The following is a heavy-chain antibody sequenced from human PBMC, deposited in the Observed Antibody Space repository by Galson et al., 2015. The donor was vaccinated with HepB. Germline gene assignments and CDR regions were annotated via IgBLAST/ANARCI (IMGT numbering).Heavy chain of an antibody. J-gene: IGHJ4*02. V-gene: IGHV3-53*01. Sequence: SLRLSCAASGFSVSNNYMSWVRQAPGKGLEWVSVIYSGGTTYYADSVKGRFTISRDNSKNALFLQTNSLTAEDTAVYYCHTVVRGHPYWGQGTLVTVSS. CDR2: IYSGGTT. D-gene: IGHD2-21*01. CDR1: GFSVSNNY. CDR3: HTVVRGHPY.